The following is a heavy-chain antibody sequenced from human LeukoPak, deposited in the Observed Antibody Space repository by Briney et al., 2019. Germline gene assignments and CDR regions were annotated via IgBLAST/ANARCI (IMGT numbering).Heavy chain of an antibody. Sequence: SETLSLTCTVSGDSMTNYYWNWIRQPPGRGLEWIGFIYNSGGTSYNPSLKSRITISIDTSKNQFSLNLTPVTAADTAVYYCARELMDTDTYLYGMDVWGQGTTVTVSS. CDR3: ARELMDTDTYLYGMDV. CDR2: IYNSGGT. CDR1: GDSMTNYY. D-gene: IGHD5-18*01. J-gene: IGHJ6*02. V-gene: IGHV4-59*12.